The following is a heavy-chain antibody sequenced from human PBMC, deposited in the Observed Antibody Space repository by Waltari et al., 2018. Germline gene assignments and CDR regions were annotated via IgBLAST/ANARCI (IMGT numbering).Heavy chain of an antibody. CDR3: ARGAERYSYGPDYYYGMDV. CDR2: IWYDGSNK. CDR1: GFTFSSYG. V-gene: IGHV3-33*01. Sequence: QVQLVESGGGVVQPGRSLRLSCAASGFTFSSYGMHWVRQAPGKGLEWVVVIWYDGSNKYYADSVKGRFTISRDNSKNTLYLQMKSLRAEDTAVYYCARGAERYSYGPDYYYGMDVWGQGTTVTVSS. D-gene: IGHD5-18*01. J-gene: IGHJ6*02.